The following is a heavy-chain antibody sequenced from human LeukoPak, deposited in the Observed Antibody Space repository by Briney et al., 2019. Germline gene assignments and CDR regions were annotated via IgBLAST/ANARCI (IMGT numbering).Heavy chain of an antibody. Sequence: SETLSLTCAVYGGSFSGYYWSWIRQPPGKGLEWIGEINHSGSTNYNPSLKSRVTISVDTSKNQFSLTLSSVTTADTAVYYCARGQKYRNGYTVTELGSGYFAYWGQGTLVTVSS. CDR2: INHSGST. CDR3: ARGQKYRNGYTVTELGSGYFAY. CDR1: GGSFSGYY. V-gene: IGHV4-34*01. J-gene: IGHJ4*02. D-gene: IGHD5-18*01.